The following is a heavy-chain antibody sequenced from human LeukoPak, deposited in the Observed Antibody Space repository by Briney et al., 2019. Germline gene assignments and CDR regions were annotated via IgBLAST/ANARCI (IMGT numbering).Heavy chain of an antibody. J-gene: IGHJ4*02. D-gene: IGHD3-22*01. CDR2: IHSDGSST. CDR1: GFTFSSFW. CDR3: ARSGWPYYFDY. Sequence: PGGSLRLSCAASGFTFSSFWMHWVRQAPGKGLVWVSRIHSDGSSTSYADSVRGRFTISRDDAKNTLYLQMNSLRAEDTAVYYCARSGWPYYFDYWGQGTLVTVSS. V-gene: IGHV3-74*01.